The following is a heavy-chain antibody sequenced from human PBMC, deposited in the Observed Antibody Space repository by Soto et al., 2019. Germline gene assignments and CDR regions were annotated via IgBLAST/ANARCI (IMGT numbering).Heavy chain of an antibody. V-gene: IGHV4-4*02. D-gene: IGHD2-15*01. Sequence: QVQLQESGPGLVKPSGTLSLTCAVSGGSISSDNWWIWVRHTPGKGLEYMGEIYHTGGTFYNPSLRSRVTLSLDKTNNQFSLRLTSVTPADTAVYYCVKNTCYGGTCDTAFLIWGQGTTVTVSP. J-gene: IGHJ3*02. CDR1: GGSISSDNW. CDR3: VKNTCYGGTCDTAFLI. CDR2: IYHTGGT.